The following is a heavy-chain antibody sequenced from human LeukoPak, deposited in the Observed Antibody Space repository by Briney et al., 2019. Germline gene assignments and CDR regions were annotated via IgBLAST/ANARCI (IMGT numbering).Heavy chain of an antibody. CDR3: ARVQHYYDSSGYYSDAFDI. CDR1: GGSISSSNW. D-gene: IGHD3-22*01. V-gene: IGHV4-4*02. CDR2: IYHSGST. J-gene: IGHJ3*02. Sequence: SETLSLTCTVSGGSISSSNWWSWVRPPPGKGLEWIGEIYHSGSTNYNPSLKSRVTISVDKSKNQFSLKLSSVTAADTAVYYCARVQHYYDSSGYYSDAFDIWGQGTMVTVSS.